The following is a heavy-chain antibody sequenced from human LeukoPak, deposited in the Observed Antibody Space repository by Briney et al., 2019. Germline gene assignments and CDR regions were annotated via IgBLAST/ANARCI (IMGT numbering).Heavy chain of an antibody. D-gene: IGHD2-8*02. CDR3: AKLFTSSTAWYFFEY. CDR2: IYAGDTT. Sequence: GGSLRLSCEASGFSVASSYMTWVRQAPGQGLEWVSVIYAGDTTLYADSVKGRFTISKDYSNNALHLQMNSLTSEDTAVYFCAKLFTSSTAWYFFEYWGQGTLATVSS. CDR1: GFSVASSY. J-gene: IGHJ4*02. V-gene: IGHV3-53*01.